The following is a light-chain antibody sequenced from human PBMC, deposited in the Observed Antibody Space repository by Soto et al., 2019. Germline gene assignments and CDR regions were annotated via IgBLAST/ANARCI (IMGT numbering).Light chain of an antibody. CDR1: QVISGH. CDR3: QQLDSFPRT. CDR2: AAS. Sequence: DIQLTQSPSFLSASVGDGVATTCRASQVISGHLAWYQQKQGQAPKLLIYAASTLQSGVPSRFSGSGSGTEFTLTITRLQPEDFATYYCQQLDSFPRTFGQGTKVDVK. J-gene: IGKJ1*01. V-gene: IGKV1-9*01.